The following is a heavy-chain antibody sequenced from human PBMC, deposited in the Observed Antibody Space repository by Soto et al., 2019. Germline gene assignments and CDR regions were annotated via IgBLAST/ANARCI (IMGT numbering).Heavy chain of an antibody. V-gene: IGHV3-11*06. Sequence: PGGSLRLSCAASGFTFSDYYMSWIRQAPGKGLEWVSYISSSSSYTNYADSVKGRFTISRDNAKNSLYLQMNSLRAEDTAVYYCASALWSYSSSSEHFQHWGQGTLVTVSS. CDR1: GFTFSDYY. D-gene: IGHD6-6*01. CDR2: ISSSSSYT. CDR3: ASALWSYSSSSEHFQH. J-gene: IGHJ1*01.